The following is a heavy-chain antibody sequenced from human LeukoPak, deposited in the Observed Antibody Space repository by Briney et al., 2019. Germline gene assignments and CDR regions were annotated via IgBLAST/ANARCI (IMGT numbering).Heavy chain of an antibody. D-gene: IGHD1-26*01. CDR1: GFTFSSYA. CDR2: ISYDGSVK. Sequence: GGSLRLSCAASGFTFSSYAVNWVRQAPGKGLDWVAVISYDGSVKYYTDSLKGRFTISRDNSKNTLYLQMNSLRTEDTAVYYCARSEIGSYFPPRDDDAFDIWGQGTMVTVSS. CDR3: ARSEIGSYFPPRDDDAFDI. V-gene: IGHV3-30*04. J-gene: IGHJ3*02.